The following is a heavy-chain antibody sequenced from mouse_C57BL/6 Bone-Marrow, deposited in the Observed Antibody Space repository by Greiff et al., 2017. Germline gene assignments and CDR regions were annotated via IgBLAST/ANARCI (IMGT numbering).Heavy chain of an antibody. D-gene: IGHD4-1*01. J-gene: IGHJ4*01. CDR2: IRSKSNNYAT. V-gene: IGHV10-1*01. CDR1: GFSFNTYA. CDR3: VRGLGGAMDY. Sequence: EVKLQESGGGLVQPKGSLKLSCAASGFSFNTYAMNWVRQAPGQGLEWVARIRSKSNNYATYYADSVKDRFTISRDDSESMLYLQMNNLKTEDTAMYYCVRGLGGAMDYWGQGTSVTVSS.